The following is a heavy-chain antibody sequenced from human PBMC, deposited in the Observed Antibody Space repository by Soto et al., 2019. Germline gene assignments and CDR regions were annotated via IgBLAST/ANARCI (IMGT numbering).Heavy chain of an antibody. CDR1: GGSISSYY. CDR3: ARDGQGYCSGGSCFYD. CDR2: IYYSGST. J-gene: IGHJ4*02. Sequence: PSETLSLTCTVSGGSISSYYWSWIRQPPGKGLEWIGYIYYSGSTNYNPSLKSRVTISVDTSKNQFSLKLSSVTAADTAVYYCARDGQGYCSGGSCFYDWGQGTVVTVSS. D-gene: IGHD2-15*01. V-gene: IGHV4-59*12.